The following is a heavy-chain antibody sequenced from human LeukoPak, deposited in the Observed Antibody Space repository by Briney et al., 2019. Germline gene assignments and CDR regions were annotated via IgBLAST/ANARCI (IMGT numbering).Heavy chain of an antibody. CDR2: INSDGSIT. V-gene: IGHV3-74*01. CDR1: GFTFTTYW. J-gene: IGHJ4*02. CDR3: AKKYGVTVYGSGLNYFDY. D-gene: IGHD6-19*01. Sequence: GGSLRLSCAASGFTFTTYWMHWVRQAPGKGLVWVSHINSDGSITSYADSVKGRFTISRDNAKNTLYLQMNSLRAEDTAIYYCAKKYGVTVYGSGLNYFDYWGQGTLVTVSS.